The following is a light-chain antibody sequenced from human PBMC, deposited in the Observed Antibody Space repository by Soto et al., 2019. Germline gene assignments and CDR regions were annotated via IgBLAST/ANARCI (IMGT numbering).Light chain of an antibody. Sequence: SYELTQPPSVSVSPGQTASITCSGDKLGDKYACWYQQKPGQSPVLVIYQDSKRPSGIPDRFSGSNSGNTATLTISGTQAMDEADYYCQAWDSSTVVFGGGTQVTVL. V-gene: IGLV3-1*01. CDR3: QAWDSSTVV. CDR2: QDS. J-gene: IGLJ2*01. CDR1: KLGDKY.